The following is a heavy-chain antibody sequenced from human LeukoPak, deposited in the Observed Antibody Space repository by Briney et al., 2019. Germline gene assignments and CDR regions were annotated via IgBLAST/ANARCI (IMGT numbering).Heavy chain of an antibody. D-gene: IGHD1-26*01. CDR1: GFTFSSYY. Sequence: GGSLRLSCAASGFTFSSYYMSWVRQAPGKGLEWVASIKEEDGSDRYYVDSVKGRFTISRDNAKKSLFLQMNSLRAEDTASCFCAREWEVPRYFDYWGRGSLVIVSS. V-gene: IGHV3-7*04. CDR3: AREWEVPRYFDY. CDR2: IKEEDGSDR. J-gene: IGHJ4*02.